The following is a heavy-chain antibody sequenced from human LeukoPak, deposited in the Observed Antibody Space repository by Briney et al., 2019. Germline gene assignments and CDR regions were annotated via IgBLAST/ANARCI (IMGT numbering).Heavy chain of an antibody. D-gene: IGHD6-19*01. Sequence: ASVKVSCKASGYTFTSYYMHWVRQAPGQGLEWMGIINPSGGSTSYAQKFQGRVTMTRDTSISTAYMELSRLRSDDTAVYYCARVSSIAVAGILYYYYMDVWGKGTTVTVSS. CDR1: GYTFTSYY. CDR3: ARVSSIAVAGILYYYYMDV. CDR2: INPSGGST. J-gene: IGHJ6*03. V-gene: IGHV1-46*01.